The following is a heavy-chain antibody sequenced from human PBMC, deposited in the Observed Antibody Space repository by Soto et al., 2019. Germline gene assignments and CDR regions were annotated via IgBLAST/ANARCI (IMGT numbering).Heavy chain of an antibody. J-gene: IGHJ3*01. V-gene: IGHV1-69*06. Sequence: QVQLVQSGAEVKKPGSSVKVSCKASGGTFSSYGINWVRQASGQGLEWMGGIVPIFGSKNFAQKFRARLTITPDKSTSTSFMELSGLTSEDTAVYYGASRDRVDAFDVWGQGEMGTVAS. CDR3: ASRDRVDAFDV. CDR2: IVPIFGSK. CDR1: GGTFSSYG. D-gene: IGHD6-6*01.